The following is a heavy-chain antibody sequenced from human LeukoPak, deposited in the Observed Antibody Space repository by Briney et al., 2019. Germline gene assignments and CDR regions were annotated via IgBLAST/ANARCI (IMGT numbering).Heavy chain of an antibody. CDR2: IYWNDDK. CDR3: ARSGSGIYYDPNWFDP. V-gene: IGHV2-5*01. Sequence: SGPTLVNPTQTLTLTCTFSGFSLSTSGVGVSWIRQPPGKALEWLALIYWNDDKHYSPSLKSRLTITKDTSKKQVVLTMTNMDPVDTATCYCARSGSGIYYDPNWFDPWGQGTLVTVSS. CDR1: GFSLSTSGVG. D-gene: IGHD3-10*01. J-gene: IGHJ5*02.